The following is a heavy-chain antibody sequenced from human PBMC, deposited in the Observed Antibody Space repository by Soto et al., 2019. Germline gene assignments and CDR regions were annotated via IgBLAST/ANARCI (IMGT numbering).Heavy chain of an antibody. CDR3: ARADYYGSSGYHLDY. V-gene: IGHV1-46*01. CDR2: INPSGGST. D-gene: IGHD3-22*01. J-gene: IGHJ4*02. CDR1: GYPFTNFY. Sequence: QVQVAQSGAEVKRPGASVKVSCWASGYPFTNFYIHWVRQAPGQGLAWMGIINPSGGSTAYAQKFLGRVTMTRDTSTSTVYMEVSSLRSEDTAVYYCARADYYGSSGYHLDYWGQGTPVTVSS.